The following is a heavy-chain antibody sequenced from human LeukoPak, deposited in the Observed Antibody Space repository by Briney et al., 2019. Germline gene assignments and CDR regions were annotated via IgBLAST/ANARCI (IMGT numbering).Heavy chain of an antibody. CDR3: ARLTDDSGGFLEC. D-gene: IGHD3-22*01. J-gene: IGHJ4*02. Sequence: KPSETLSLTCTVSGYSISSGYYWGWIRQPPGKGLEWIGNFYHSGDTVHNPSLKSRVTISVDTSNNQFSLKLNSVTAADTAVYYCARLTDDSGGFLECWGQGTLVTVSS. CDR1: GYSISSGYY. V-gene: IGHV4-38-2*02. CDR2: FYHSGDT.